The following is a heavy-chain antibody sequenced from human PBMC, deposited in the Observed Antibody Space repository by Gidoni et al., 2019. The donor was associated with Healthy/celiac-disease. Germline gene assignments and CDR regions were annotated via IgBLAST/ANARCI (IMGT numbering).Heavy chain of an antibody. CDR1: GFTFSRYA. Sequence: QVQLVESGGGVVQPGRSLSLSCAASGFTFSRYAMHWVRQAPGKGLEWVAVISYDGSNKYYADSVKGRFTISRDNSKNTLYLQMNSLRAEDTAVYYCARISDFWSGYYTGDFDYWGQGTLVTVSS. CDR2: ISYDGSNK. CDR3: ARISDFWSGYYTGDFDY. V-gene: IGHV3-30-3*01. D-gene: IGHD3-3*01. J-gene: IGHJ4*02.